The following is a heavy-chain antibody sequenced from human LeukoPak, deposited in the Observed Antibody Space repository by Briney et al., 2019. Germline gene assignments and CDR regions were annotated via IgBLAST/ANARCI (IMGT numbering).Heavy chain of an antibody. CDR1: GGSFSGYY. D-gene: IGHD4-17*01. CDR3: AKARLMTTVTTIDY. J-gene: IGHJ4*02. V-gene: IGHV4-34*01. Sequence: PSETLSLTCAVYGGSFSGYYWSWIRQPPGKGLEWIGEINHSGSTKYNPSLKSRVTTSVDTSKNQFSLKLSSVTAADTAVYYCAKARLMTTVTTIDYWGQGTLVTVSS. CDR2: INHSGST.